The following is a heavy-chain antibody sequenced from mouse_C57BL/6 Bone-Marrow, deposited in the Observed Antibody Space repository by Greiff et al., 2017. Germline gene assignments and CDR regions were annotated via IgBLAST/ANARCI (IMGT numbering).Heavy chain of an antibody. D-gene: IGHD2-5*01. CDR2: IYPGSGST. Sequence: QVQLQQPGAELVKPGASVKMSCKASGYTFTSYWITWVKQRPGQGLEWIGDIYPGSGSTNYNETFKSKATLTVVTSSSTAYMQHSSLTSEDSAVYYCARGISYSNYVDYAMDYWGQGTSVTVSS. CDR1: GYTFTSYW. V-gene: IGHV1-55*01. J-gene: IGHJ4*01. CDR3: ARGISYSNYVDYAMDY.